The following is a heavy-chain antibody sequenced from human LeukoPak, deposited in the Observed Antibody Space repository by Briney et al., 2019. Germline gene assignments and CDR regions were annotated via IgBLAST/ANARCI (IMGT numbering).Heavy chain of an antibody. CDR3: AREYSSSWSNWFDP. CDR1: GYTFTSYY. Sequence: GASVKVSCKASGYTFTSYYMHWVRQAPGQGLEWMGGIIPIFGTANYAQKFQGRVTITADESTSTAYMELSSLRSEDTAVYYCAREYSSSWSNWFDPWGQGTLVTVSS. V-gene: IGHV1-69*13. CDR2: IIPIFGTA. D-gene: IGHD6-13*01. J-gene: IGHJ5*02.